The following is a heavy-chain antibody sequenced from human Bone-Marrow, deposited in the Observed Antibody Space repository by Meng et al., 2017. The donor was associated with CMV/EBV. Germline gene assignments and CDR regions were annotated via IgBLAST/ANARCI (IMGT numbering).Heavy chain of an antibody. V-gene: IGHV1-46*01. J-gene: IGHJ5*02. CDR1: GYTFTSYY. D-gene: IGHD3-3*01. CDR3: ARTYKYPAPHDFWSGYYEVYNWFDP. CDR2: INPSGGST. Sequence: ASVKVSCKASGYTFTSYYMHWVRQAPGQGLEWMGIINPSGGSTSYAQKFQGRVTMTRNTSISTAYMELSSLRSEDTAVYYCARTYKYPAPHDFWSGYYEVYNWFDPWGQRTLVTVSS.